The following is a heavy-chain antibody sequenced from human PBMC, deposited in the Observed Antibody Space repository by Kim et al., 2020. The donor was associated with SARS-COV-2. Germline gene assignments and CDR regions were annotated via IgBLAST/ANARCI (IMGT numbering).Heavy chain of an antibody. V-gene: IGHV3-23*01. J-gene: IGHJ4*02. Sequence: GGSLRLSCVASGYPFDSYAMSWVRQPPGGGLEWVSAISAGGGDSTYYADSVKGRFTISKDNSKNTLYLQMSGLRADDTAIYYCAKEKERLGPSYFDFWGQGTLLTVSS. D-gene: IGHD1-26*01. CDR3: AKEKERLGPSYFDF. CDR1: GYPFDSYA. CDR2: ISAGGGDST.